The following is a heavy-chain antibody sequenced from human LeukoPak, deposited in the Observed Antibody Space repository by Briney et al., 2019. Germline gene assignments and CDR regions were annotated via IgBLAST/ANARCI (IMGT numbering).Heavy chain of an antibody. CDR2: IYYSGST. D-gene: IGHD3-22*01. Sequence: SETLSLTCTVSGGSISSSSYYWGWIRQPPGKGLEWIGSIYYSGSTYYNPSLKSRVTISVDTSKNQFSLKLNSVTAADTAVYYCARSPGYSSGYYAEIYWFDPWGQGTQVTVSS. J-gene: IGHJ5*02. CDR1: GGSISSSSYY. CDR3: ARSPGYSSGYYAEIYWFDP. V-gene: IGHV4-39*07.